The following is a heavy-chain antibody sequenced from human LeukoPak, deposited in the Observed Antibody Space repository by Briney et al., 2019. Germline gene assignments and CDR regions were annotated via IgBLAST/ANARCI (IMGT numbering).Heavy chain of an antibody. Sequence: SETLSLTCAVYGGSFSRYYWSWIRQPPGKGLEWIGEINHRGSTNYNPSLKSRVTISVDTSKNQFSLKLSSVTAADTAVYYCARSGYSYGYVDYWGQGTLVTVSS. D-gene: IGHD5-18*01. CDR2: INHRGST. CDR3: ARSGYSYGYVDY. CDR1: GGSFSRYY. V-gene: IGHV4-34*01. J-gene: IGHJ4*02.